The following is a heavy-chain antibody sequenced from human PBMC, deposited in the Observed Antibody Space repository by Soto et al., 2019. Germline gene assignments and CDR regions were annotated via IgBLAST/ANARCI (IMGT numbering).Heavy chain of an antibody. V-gene: IGHV3-48*01. J-gene: IGHJ4*02. CDR2: ISSSSSTI. CDR1: GFTFSSYS. D-gene: IGHD3-3*01. CDR3: AREKFLEWLWYY. Sequence: EVQLVESGGGLVQPGGSLRLSCAASGFTFSSYSMNWVRQAPAKGLEWVSYISSSSSTIYYAASVKGRFTISRDNAKNSLYLQMNTLRAEDTAVYYCAREKFLEWLWYYWGQGTLVTVSS.